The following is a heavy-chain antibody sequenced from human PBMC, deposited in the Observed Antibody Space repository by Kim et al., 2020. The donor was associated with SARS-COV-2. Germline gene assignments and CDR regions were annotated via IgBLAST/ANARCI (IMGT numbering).Heavy chain of an antibody. CDR3: ARGRGGQEIPAAWRRGSYPFDY. Sequence: SETLSLTCAVYGGSFSGYYWSWIRQPPGKGLEWIGEINHSGSTNYNPSLKSRVTISVDTSKNQFSLKLSSVTAADTAVYYCARGRGGQEIPAAWRRGSYPFDYWGQGTLVTVSS. J-gene: IGHJ4*02. CDR1: GGSFSGYY. CDR2: INHSGST. V-gene: IGHV4-34*01. D-gene: IGHD2-2*01.